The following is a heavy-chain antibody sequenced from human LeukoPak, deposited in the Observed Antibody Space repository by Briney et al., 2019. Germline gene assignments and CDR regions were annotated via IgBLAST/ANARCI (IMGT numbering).Heavy chain of an antibody. J-gene: IGHJ4*02. CDR3: ARDKRSSPYYLFDY. D-gene: IGHD1-26*01. CDR2: INTGTGKT. CDR1: GYTFSMNV. Sequence: ASVKVSCKTSGYTFSMNVIHWMCQAPGQRLEWMGWINTGTGKTKYSQKFQGRLSITRDTSANTTSMELSSLRSEDTAVFYCARDKRSSPYYLFDYWGQGTLVTVSS. V-gene: IGHV1-3*04.